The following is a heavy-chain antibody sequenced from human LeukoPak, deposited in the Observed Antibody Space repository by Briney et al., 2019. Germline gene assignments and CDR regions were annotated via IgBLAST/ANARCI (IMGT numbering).Heavy chain of an antibody. Sequence: ASVKVSCKASGYTFTSYDVNWVRQATGQGLEWMGWMNPNSGNTGYAQKFQGRVTITADESTSTAYMELSSLRSEDTAVYYCARDRRGFDPWGQGTLVTVSS. V-gene: IGHV1-8*03. J-gene: IGHJ5*02. CDR1: GYTFTSYD. CDR2: MNPNSGNT. CDR3: ARDRRGFDP.